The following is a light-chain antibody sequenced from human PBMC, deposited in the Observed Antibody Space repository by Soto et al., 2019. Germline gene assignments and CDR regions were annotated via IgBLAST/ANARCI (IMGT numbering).Light chain of an antibody. J-gene: IGLJ1*01. CDR1: SSDVGGYNY. V-gene: IGLV2-14*01. CDR2: EVS. CDR3: RSYTSSRAYV. Sequence: QSALTQPASVSGSPGQSITISCTGTSSDVGGYNYVSWYQQQSGKAPKLMIHEVSNRPSGVSNRFSGSKSGNTASLTISGLQAEDEADYYCRSYTSSRAYVFGIGTQV.